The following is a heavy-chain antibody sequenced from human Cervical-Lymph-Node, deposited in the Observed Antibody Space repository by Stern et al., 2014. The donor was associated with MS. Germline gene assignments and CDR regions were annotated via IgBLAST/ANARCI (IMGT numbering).Heavy chain of an antibody. Sequence: QLVQSGGGLVQPGGSLRLSCAASRFRFDNYAMNWVRQAPGKGLQWVAGITGSGDSTYHAGSVKGRFSISRDNSKNTLYLQMNSLTAEDTAIYYCAKDSARDAVAGPFDYWGQGTLVTVSS. CDR2: ITGSGDST. CDR3: AKDSARDAVAGPFDY. V-gene: IGHV3-23*04. CDR1: RFRFDNYA. J-gene: IGHJ4*02. D-gene: IGHD6-19*01.